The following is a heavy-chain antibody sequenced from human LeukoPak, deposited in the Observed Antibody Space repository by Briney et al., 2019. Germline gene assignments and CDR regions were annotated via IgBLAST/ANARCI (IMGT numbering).Heavy chain of an antibody. V-gene: IGHV4-34*01. Sequence: SETLSLTCAVYGGSFSGYYWSWIRQPAGKGLEWIGEINHSGSTNYNPSLKSRVTISVDTSKNQFSLKLSSVTAADTAVYYCARLMRLRGGYYFDYWGQGTLVTVSS. CDR2: INHSGST. J-gene: IGHJ4*02. CDR3: ARLMRLRGGYYFDY. D-gene: IGHD6-25*01. CDR1: GGSFSGYY.